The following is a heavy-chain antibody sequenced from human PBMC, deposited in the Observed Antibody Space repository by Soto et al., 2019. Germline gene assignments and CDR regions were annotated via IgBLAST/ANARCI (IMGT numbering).Heavy chain of an antibody. J-gene: IGHJ6*02. Sequence: SETLSLTCTVSGGSISSGGYYWSWIRQHPGKGLEWIGYIYYSGSTYYNPSLKSRVTISVDTSKNQFSLKLSSVTAADTAVYYCASSTLLRLKYGMDVWGQGTTVTVSS. CDR1: GGSISSGGYY. D-gene: IGHD3-10*01. CDR2: IYYSGST. V-gene: IGHV4-31*03. CDR3: ASSTLLRLKYGMDV.